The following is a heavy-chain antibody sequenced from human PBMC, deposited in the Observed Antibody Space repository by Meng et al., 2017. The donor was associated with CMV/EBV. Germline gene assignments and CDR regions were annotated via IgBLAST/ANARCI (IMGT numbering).Heavy chain of an antibody. CDR1: GGTFSSYA. CDR3: ASVTGIGWWYFDL. J-gene: IGHJ2*01. V-gene: IGHV1-69*12. D-gene: IGHD1-20*01. Sequence: QFQLVQAGGEVKKPGSWVKVSCKAPGGTFSSYAISWVRQAPGQGLEWMGVIIPIFGTANYAQKFQGRVTITADESTSTAYMELSSLRSEDTAVYYCASVTGIGWWYFDLWGRGTLVTVSS. CDR2: IIPIFGTA.